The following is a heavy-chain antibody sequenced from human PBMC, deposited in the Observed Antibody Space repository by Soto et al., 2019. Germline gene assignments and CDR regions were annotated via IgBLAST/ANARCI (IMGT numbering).Heavy chain of an antibody. V-gene: IGHV4-34*01. J-gene: IGHJ5*02. CDR1: GGPFSGVY. D-gene: IGHD2-21*01. CDR2: VNHRGSA. CDR3: ARDAFCGSGTCRVGHWFDP. Sequence: PSETLSRTCAVSGGPFSGVYCNWIRQPPGKGLEWIGGVNHRGSANYNPSLESRVTMSVDTSKNQFSLKLASVTAADSAVYYCARDAFCGSGTCRVGHWFDPWGQGTLVTVSS.